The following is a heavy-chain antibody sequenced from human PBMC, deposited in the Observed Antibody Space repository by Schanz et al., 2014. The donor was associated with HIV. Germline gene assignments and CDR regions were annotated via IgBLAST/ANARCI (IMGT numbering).Heavy chain of an antibody. V-gene: IGHV1-8*01. Sequence: QVQLVQSGAEVKKPGASVKVSCKASGYTFSNYDINWVRQATGQGLEWMGWMNPNSGNTGYAQKFQGRVTMTRNTSISTAYMELSSLTSEDTAVYYCARGPKWEGLMDVWGQGTTVTVSS. CDR1: GYTFSNYD. CDR3: ARGPKWEGLMDV. J-gene: IGHJ6*02. D-gene: IGHD1-26*01. CDR2: MNPNSGNT.